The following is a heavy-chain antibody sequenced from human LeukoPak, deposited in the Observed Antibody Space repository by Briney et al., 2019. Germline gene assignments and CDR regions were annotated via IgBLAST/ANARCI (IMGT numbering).Heavy chain of an antibody. CDR2: ISSGGSTI. V-gene: IGHV3-48*03. CDR1: GFIFSSFE. D-gene: IGHD4-23*01. Sequence: GGSLRLSCAASGFIFSSFEMKWVRQAPGKGLEWVSYISSGGSTIYYADSAKGRFTISRDNAKNSLYLQMNGLRVDDTAVYFCARDGRGGHNDFWGQGTLITVSS. CDR3: ARDGRGGHNDF. J-gene: IGHJ4*02.